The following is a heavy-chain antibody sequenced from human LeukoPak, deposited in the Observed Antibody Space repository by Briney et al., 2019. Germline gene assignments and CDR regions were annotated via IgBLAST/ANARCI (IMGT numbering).Heavy chain of an antibody. CDR3: AKLIAAAGNFDY. V-gene: IGHV3-30*18. CDR1: GFTFSSYG. Sequence: GGSLRLSCAASGFTFSSYGMHWVRQAPGKGLEWVAVISYDGSNKYYADSVKGRFTISGDNSKNTLYLQMNSLRAEDTAVYYCAKLIAAAGNFDYWGQGALVTVSS. CDR2: ISYDGSNK. J-gene: IGHJ4*02. D-gene: IGHD6-13*01.